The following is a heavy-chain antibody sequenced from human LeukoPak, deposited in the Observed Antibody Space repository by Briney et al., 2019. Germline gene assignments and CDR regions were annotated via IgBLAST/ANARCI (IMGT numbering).Heavy chain of an antibody. V-gene: IGHV1-24*01. CDR2: FDPEEGEI. J-gene: IGHJ4*02. CDR3: ATLVTAYCGGDCLTYFDY. Sequence: AAVKVSCKVSGETLTEISMHWVRQAPGKGLEWMGGFDPEEGEIIYAQQFEGRVVMTEDTSTDTAYLEFCSLTSEDTAVYFCATLVTAYCGGDCLTYFDYWGQGTLVTVSS. CDR1: GETLTEIS. D-gene: IGHD2-21*02.